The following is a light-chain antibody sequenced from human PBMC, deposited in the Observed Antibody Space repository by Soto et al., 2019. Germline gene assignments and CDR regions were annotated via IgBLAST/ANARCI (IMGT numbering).Light chain of an antibody. CDR1: QSRLHTNGYNY. CDR2: LGS. CDR3: MQALHTPLT. J-gene: IGKJ4*02. V-gene: IGKV2-28*01. Sequence: DIVITQSPLSLPVTPGEPASISCRSSQSRLHTNGYNYLDWYLQKPGQSPQLLIYLGSNRASGVPDRFSGSGSGADFTLKISRVEAEDVGVYYCMQALHTPLTFGGGAGVDIK.